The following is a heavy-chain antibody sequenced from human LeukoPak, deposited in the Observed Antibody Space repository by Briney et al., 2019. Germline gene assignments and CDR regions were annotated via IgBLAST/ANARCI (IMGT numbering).Heavy chain of an antibody. CDR3: ARDDGYGDSYYFDY. J-gene: IGHJ4*02. CDR1: GGSISSYY. V-gene: IGHV4-59*01. Sequence: SETLSLTCTVSGGSISSYYWSWIRQPPEKGLEWIGYIYYIGSTNYNPSLKSRVTISVDTSKNQFSLKLSSVTAADTAVYYCARDDGYGDSYYFDYWGQGTLVTVSS. CDR2: IYYIGST. D-gene: IGHD4-17*01.